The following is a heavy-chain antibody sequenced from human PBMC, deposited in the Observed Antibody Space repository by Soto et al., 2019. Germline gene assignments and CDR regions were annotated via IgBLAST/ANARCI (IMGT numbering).Heavy chain of an antibody. J-gene: IGHJ4*02. CDR2: IKQDGSEK. Sequence: HPGGSLRLSCVASGFTFSSYWMSWVRQAPGKGLEWVANIKQDGSEKYYVDSVKGRFTLSRDNAKNLLYLQMNSLRAEDTALYYCARDGFQYDDGGYYEFDYWGQGTMVTVSS. CDR3: ARDGFQYDDGGYYEFDY. V-gene: IGHV3-7*03. CDR1: GFTFSSYW. D-gene: IGHD3-22*01.